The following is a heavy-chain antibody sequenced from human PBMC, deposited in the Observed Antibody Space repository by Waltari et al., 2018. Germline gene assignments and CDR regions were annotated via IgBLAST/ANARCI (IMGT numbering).Heavy chain of an antibody. J-gene: IGHJ6*02. Sequence: EVQLVQSGAEVKQPGEALKISCKGSADDFHSEWIAWVCQMPGKGLEWLGVIYIGDSDTRYSPSFQGLVTISADKSINTTFLQWSRLKASDTATFYCVRATYYFAMDVWGQGTPVIVSS. CDR2: IYIGDSDT. V-gene: IGHV5-51*03. CDR1: ADDFHSEW. CDR3: VRATYYFAMDV.